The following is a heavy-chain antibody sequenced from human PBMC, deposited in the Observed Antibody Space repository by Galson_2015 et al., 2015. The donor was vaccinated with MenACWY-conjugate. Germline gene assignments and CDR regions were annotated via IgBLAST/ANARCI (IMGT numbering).Heavy chain of an antibody. V-gene: IGHV3-23*01. Sequence: SLRLSCAASGFTFSSYAMSWVRQAPGKGLEWVSVISGSGGSTYYADSVKGRFTISRDNSKNTLYLQMNSLRAEDTAVYYCAKGTEGGTYRPLDDGGQRTRVTVSS. CDR3: AKGTEGGTYRPLDD. CDR2: ISGSGGST. J-gene: IGHJ4*02. CDR1: GFTFSSYA. D-gene: IGHD4-11*01.